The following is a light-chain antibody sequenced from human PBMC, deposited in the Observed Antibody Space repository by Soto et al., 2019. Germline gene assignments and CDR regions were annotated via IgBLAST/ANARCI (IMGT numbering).Light chain of an antibody. V-gene: IGKV3-20*01. CDR2: GAS. CDR1: QSVSSSY. Sequence: EIVMTQSPATLSLSPGERATLSCRASQSVSSSYLAWYQQKPGQAPRLLIYGASSRATGIPDRFSGSGSGTDFILTISRLEPEDFAVYYCQQYGSSPRGTFGQGTKVDIK. J-gene: IGKJ1*01. CDR3: QQYGSSPRGT.